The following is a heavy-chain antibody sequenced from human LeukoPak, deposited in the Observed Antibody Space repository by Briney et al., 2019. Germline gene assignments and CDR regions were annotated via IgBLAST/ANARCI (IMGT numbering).Heavy chain of an antibody. D-gene: IGHD3-22*01. J-gene: IGHJ4*02. V-gene: IGHV3-23*01. CDR2: ISGSGGST. CDR3: AKDRSYYDSSGYYCDYDY. CDR1: GFTFSSYA. Sequence: PGGSLRLSCAASGFTFSSYAMSWVRQAPGKGLEWVSAISGSGGSTYYADSVKGRFTISRDNSKNTLYLQMNSLRAEDTAVYYCAKDRSYYDSSGYYCDYDYWGQGTLVTVSS.